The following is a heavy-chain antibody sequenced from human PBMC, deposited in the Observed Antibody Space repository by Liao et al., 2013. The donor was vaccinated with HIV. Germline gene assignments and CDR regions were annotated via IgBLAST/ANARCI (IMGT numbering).Heavy chain of an antibody. CDR2: IYHSGST. V-gene: IGHV4-30-2*01. CDR3: ASYVYYDSSGWYDY. D-gene: IGHD3-22*01. Sequence: QLQLQESGSGLVKPSQTLSLTCAVSGGSISSVYSWSWIRQPPGKGLEWIGYIYHSGSTYYNPSLKSRVTISVDRSKNQFSLKLSSVTAADTAVYYCASYVYYDSSGWYDYWGQGTLVTVSS. J-gene: IGHJ4*02. CDR1: GGSISSVYS.